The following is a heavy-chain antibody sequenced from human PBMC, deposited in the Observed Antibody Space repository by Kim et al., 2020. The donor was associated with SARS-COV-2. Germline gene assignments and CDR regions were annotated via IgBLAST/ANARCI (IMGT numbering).Heavy chain of an antibody. J-gene: IGHJ4*02. D-gene: IGHD5-12*01. V-gene: IGHV3-7*01. CDR3: ATSGGGY. CDR2: DGSVK. Sequence: DGSVKHHVDSVKGRFTISRDNAKNSLFLQMSSLRVEDTAVYYCATSGGGYWGQGTLVTVSS.